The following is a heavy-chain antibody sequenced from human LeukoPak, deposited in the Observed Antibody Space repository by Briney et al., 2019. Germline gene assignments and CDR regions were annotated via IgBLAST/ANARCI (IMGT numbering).Heavy chain of an antibody. D-gene: IGHD4-11*01. V-gene: IGHV4-59*12. Sequence: SETLSLTCTVSGGSISSYYWSWIRQPPGKGLEWIGYIYYSGSTNYNPSLKSRVTISVDTSKNQFSLKLSSVTAADTAVYYCAREGDYSNLFDYWGQGTLVTVSS. CDR1: GGSISSYY. CDR3: AREGDYSNLFDY. J-gene: IGHJ4*02. CDR2: IYYSGST.